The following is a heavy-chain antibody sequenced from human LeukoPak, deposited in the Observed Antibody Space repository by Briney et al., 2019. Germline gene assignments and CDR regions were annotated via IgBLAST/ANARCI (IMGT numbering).Heavy chain of an antibody. D-gene: IGHD3-10*01. CDR1: GSSISSGSYY. CDR2: IYTSGST. CDR3: ARNYYGEPWFDP. V-gene: IGHV4-61*02. Sequence: SQTLSLTCTVSGSSISSGSYYWSWIRQPAGKGLEWIGRIYTSGSTNYNPSLKSRVTISVDTSKNQFSLKLSSVTAADTAVYYCARNYYGEPWFDPWGQGTLVTVSS. J-gene: IGHJ5*02.